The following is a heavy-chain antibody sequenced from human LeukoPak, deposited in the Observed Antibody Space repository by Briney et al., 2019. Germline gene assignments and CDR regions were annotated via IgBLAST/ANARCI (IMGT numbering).Heavy chain of an antibody. J-gene: IGHJ4*02. Sequence: SETLSLTCTVSGDSISSYYWSWIRQPPGKGLEWIGYIYYSGSTYNPSLKSRVTISVDTSKNQFSLKLSSVTAADTAVYYCARDYRYSASWSYALYYFDYWGQGILVTVSS. CDR2: IYYSGST. CDR1: GDSISSYY. CDR3: ARDYRYSASWSYALYYFDY. D-gene: IGHD2-2*01. V-gene: IGHV4-59*01.